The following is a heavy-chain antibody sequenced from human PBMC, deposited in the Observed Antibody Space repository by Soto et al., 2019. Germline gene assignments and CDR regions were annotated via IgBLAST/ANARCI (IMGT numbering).Heavy chain of an antibody. Sequence: EVQLLESGGGLLQPGGSLRLSCAASGFTFNNYVMNWVRQAPGKGLEWVSSISRSGIGSPYYSDSVKGRFTISRDNSKNTLSLQMNKLRAEDTAVYFCARGRYFDGGDYWVANLAFDYWSQGTLVTVSS. V-gene: IGHV3-23*01. CDR2: ISRSGIGSP. J-gene: IGHJ4*02. CDR3: ARGRYFDGGDYWVANLAFDY. D-gene: IGHD3-22*01. CDR1: GFTFNNYV.